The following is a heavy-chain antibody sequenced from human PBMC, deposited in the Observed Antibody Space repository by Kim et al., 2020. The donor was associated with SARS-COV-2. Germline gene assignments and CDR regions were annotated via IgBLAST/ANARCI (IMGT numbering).Heavy chain of an antibody. D-gene: IGHD3-22*01. J-gene: IGHJ4*02. CDR3: TRTYYDLKFGS. CDR2: T. Sequence: TELAPAGKRKFTISREDSRNSVYLQMNSLKTEDTAVYYCTRTYYDLKFGSWGQGTQVTVSP. V-gene: IGHV3-72*01.